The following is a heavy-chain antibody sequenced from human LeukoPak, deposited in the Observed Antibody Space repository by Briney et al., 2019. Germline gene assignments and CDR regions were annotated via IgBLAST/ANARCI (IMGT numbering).Heavy chain of an antibody. V-gene: IGHV3-48*03. D-gene: IGHD2-2*01. CDR3: ATEVTSSIVVVPAAMSDY. CDR1: GFTFSSYE. Sequence: GGSLRLSCAASGFTFSSYEMIWVRQSPGKGLEWISYISSGGDTTYYADSVRGRFTISRDNSKNTLYLQMNSLRAEDTAVYYCATEVTSSIVVVPAAMSDYWGQGTLVTVSS. CDR2: ISSGGDTT. J-gene: IGHJ4*02.